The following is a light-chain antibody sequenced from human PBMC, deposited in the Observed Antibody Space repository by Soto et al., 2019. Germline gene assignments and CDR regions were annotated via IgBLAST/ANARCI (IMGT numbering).Light chain of an antibody. V-gene: IGKV1-39*01. CDR3: QQTSSTPT. CDR2: AAS. J-gene: IGKJ4*01. CDR1: QSIRSY. Sequence: DIQLTQSTSSLSASVGDRVTITCRASQSIRSYLNWYQQKPGKAPKLLIYAASSLQTGVSSRFSGSGSGTDFTLTIGNLQPEDFATYYCQQTSSTPTFGGGTNVDI.